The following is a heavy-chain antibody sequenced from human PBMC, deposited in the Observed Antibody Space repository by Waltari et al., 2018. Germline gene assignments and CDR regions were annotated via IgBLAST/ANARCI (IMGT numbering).Heavy chain of an antibody. CDR3: ATERYYGSGSYHYYYYGMDV. D-gene: IGHD3-10*01. CDR1: GYTFTDYY. J-gene: IGHJ6*02. V-gene: IGHV1-69-2*01. Sequence: EVQLVQSGAEVKKPGATVKISCKVSGYTFTDYYMHWVQQAPGKGLEWMGLVDPEDGETIDAEKFQGRVTITADTSTDTAYMELSSLRSEDTAVYYCATERYYGSGSYHYYYYGMDVWGQGTTVTVSS. CDR2: VDPEDGET.